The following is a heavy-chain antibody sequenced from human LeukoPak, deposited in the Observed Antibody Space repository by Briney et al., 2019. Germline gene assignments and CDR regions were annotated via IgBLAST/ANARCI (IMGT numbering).Heavy chain of an antibody. V-gene: IGHV4-4*02. Sequence: SETLSLTCAVSGGSISSSNWWSWVRQPPGKGLEWIGEIYHSGSTYYNPSLKSRVTISVDTSKNQFSLKLSSVTAADTAVYYCARLKQKVRPRGYSYGYNYYYYYMDVWGKGTTVTISS. CDR2: IYHSGST. D-gene: IGHD5-18*01. J-gene: IGHJ6*03. CDR3: ARLKQKVRPRGYSYGYNYYYYYMDV. CDR1: GGSISSSNW.